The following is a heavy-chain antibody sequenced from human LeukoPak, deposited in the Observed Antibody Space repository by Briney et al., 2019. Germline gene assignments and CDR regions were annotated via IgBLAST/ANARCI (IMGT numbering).Heavy chain of an antibody. J-gene: IGHJ4*02. D-gene: IGHD2-2*01. CDR1: GFTFSSYP. CDR3: AARPLMPPRFDY. Sequence: PGGSLRLSCAGSGFTFSSYPMSWVRQAPAKGLQWVSAISGGGGSAYYADSVKGRFTISRDNSKGTLYLQMHSLRAEDTAIYYCAARPLMPPRFDYWGQGTLVTVPS. CDR2: ISGGGGSA. V-gene: IGHV3-23*01.